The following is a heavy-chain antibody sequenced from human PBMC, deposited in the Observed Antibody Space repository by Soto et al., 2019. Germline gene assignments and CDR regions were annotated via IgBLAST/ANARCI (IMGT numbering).Heavy chain of an antibody. CDR1: GYIFTAFG. V-gene: IGHV1-18*01. CDR3: FRFIMGGSNWPNFDF. Sequence: ASVKVSCKASGYIFTAFGGSWVRHAPGQGIEWMAWFSPYNGDTNYAPKFQCRVTLTTDTSTSTAYMDLRSLRSDDTAVYFCFRFIMGGSNWPNFDFCGQGVLVTAFS. D-gene: IGHD6-13*01. CDR2: FSPYNGDT. J-gene: IGHJ4*02.